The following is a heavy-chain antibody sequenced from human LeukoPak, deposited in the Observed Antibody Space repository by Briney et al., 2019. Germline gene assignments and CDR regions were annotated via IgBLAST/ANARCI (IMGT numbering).Heavy chain of an antibody. D-gene: IGHD5-18*01. Sequence: GGSLRLSCAASGFTFSSYEMNWVRQAPGKGLEWVSYISSSGSTIYYADSVKGRFTISRDNAKNSLYLQMTSLRAEDTAVYYCARDSLDTAMVYYYGMDVWGQGTTVTVSS. CDR1: GFTFSSYE. CDR3: ARDSLDTAMVYYYGMDV. CDR2: ISSSGSTI. J-gene: IGHJ6*02. V-gene: IGHV3-48*03.